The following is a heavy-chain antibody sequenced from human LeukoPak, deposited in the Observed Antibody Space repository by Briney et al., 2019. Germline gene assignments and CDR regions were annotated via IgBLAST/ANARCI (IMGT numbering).Heavy chain of an antibody. D-gene: IGHD3-3*01. Sequence: SQTLSLTCTVSGVSISSGDYYWSWIRQPPGKGLEWIGYIYYSGSTYYNPSLKSRVTISVDTSKNQFSLKLSSVTAADTAVYYCARSYDFWSGNPHYFDYWGQGTLVTVSS. CDR1: GVSISSGDYY. CDR2: IYYSGST. V-gene: IGHV4-30-4*01. J-gene: IGHJ4*02. CDR3: ARSYDFWSGNPHYFDY.